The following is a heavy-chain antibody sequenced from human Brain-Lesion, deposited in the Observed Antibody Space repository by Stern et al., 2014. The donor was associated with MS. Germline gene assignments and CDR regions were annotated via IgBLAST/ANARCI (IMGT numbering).Heavy chain of an antibody. D-gene: IGHD2/OR15-2a*01. Sequence: DQLVESGGGVVQPGRPLRISCEASGFIFSDFGMHWVRQAPGKGLGWVAAISDDARYQYFADSVKGRCTISRDDPRRTLYMVMNSLRAEDAALYYCGKDSQYLPYFFDYWGRGTPVTVSS. V-gene: IGHV3-30*18. CDR2: ISDDARYQ. CDR1: GFIFSDFG. J-gene: IGHJ4*02. CDR3: GKDSQYLPYFFDY.